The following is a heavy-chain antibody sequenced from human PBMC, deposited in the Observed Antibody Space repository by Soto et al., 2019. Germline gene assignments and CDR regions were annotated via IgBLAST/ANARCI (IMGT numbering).Heavy chain of an antibody. Sequence: QVQLQESGPGLVKPSQTLSLTCTVSGGSISSGAHYWSWIRQLPGKGLEWIGNIYYSGSNYSNPSLKSRVTISVDTSNNQFSLNLSSVTAADTAIYYCARDRYGVPRGDYFDSWGQGMLVTVSS. D-gene: IGHD4-17*01. J-gene: IGHJ4*02. CDR3: ARDRYGVPRGDYFDS. CDR2: IYYSGSN. V-gene: IGHV4-31*03. CDR1: GGSISSGAHY.